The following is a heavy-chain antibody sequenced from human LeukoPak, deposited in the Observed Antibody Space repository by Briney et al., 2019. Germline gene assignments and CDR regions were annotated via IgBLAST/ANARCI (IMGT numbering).Heavy chain of an antibody. D-gene: IGHD6-13*01. CDR1: GFTFGDYA. V-gene: IGHV3-49*03. CDR2: IRSKAYGGTT. J-gene: IGHJ4*02. Sequence: PGGSLRLSCTASGFTFGDYAMSWFRQAPGKGLEWVGFIRSKAYGGTTEYAASVKGRFTISRDDSKSIAYLQMNSLKTEDTAVYYCTRGGGYSSSWYGYWGQGTLVTVSS. CDR3: TRGGGYSSSWYGY.